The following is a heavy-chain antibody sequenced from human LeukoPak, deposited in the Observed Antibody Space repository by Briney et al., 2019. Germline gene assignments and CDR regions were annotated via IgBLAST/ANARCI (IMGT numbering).Heavy chain of an antibody. Sequence: RSSATLSLTCTVSGGSISSGDYYWTWIRQHPGKGLEWIGYIHYRGSTYYNPSLKSRLTISVDTSKNQFSLKVSSVTAADTAVYYWARAKYNSGWYLDYWGQGTLVTVSS. V-gene: IGHV4-31*03. CDR2: IHYRGST. CDR3: ARAKYNSGWYLDY. D-gene: IGHD6-19*01. CDR1: GGSISSGDYY. J-gene: IGHJ4*02.